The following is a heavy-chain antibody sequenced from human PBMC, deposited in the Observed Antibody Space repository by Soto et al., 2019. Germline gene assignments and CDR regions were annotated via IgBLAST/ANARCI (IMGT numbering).Heavy chain of an antibody. Sequence: QVTLKESGPVLVKPTETLTLTCTVSGFSLSNARMGVSWIRQPPGKALEWLAHIFSNDEKSYSTSLKNRLTISKDTSKSQVVLTMTNMDPVDTATYYCARMGGGGQQLVRVVRYYYYGMDVWGQGTTVTVSS. V-gene: IGHV2-26*01. J-gene: IGHJ6*02. CDR3: ARMGGGGQQLVRVVRYYYYGMDV. CDR1: GFSLSNARMG. D-gene: IGHD6-13*01. CDR2: IFSNDEK.